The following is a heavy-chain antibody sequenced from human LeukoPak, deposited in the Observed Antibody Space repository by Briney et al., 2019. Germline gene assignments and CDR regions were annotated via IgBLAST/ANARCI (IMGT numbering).Heavy chain of an antibody. CDR2: ISGSGGST. J-gene: IGHJ4*02. V-gene: IGHV3-23*01. Sequence: GGSLRLSCAASGFTFSSYAMSWVRQAPGKGLEWVSAISGSGGSTYYADSVKGRFTISRDNSKNMLYLQMNSLRAEDTAVYYCAKAGEWELLTAHFDYWGQGTLVTVSS. CDR3: AKAGEWELLTAHFDY. D-gene: IGHD1-26*01. CDR1: GFTFSSYA.